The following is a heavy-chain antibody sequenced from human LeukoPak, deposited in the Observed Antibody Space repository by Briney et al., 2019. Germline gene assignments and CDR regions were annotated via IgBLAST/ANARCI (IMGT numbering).Heavy chain of an antibody. J-gene: IGHJ5*02. CDR2: INHSGST. CDR1: GGSFSGYY. Sequence: PSATLSLTCAVYGGSFSGYYWSWIRQPPGKGLEWIGEINHSGSTNYNPSLKSRVTISVDTSKNQFSLKLSSVTAADTAVYYCARGKWFDPWGQGTLVTVSS. V-gene: IGHV4-34*01. CDR3: ARGKWFDP.